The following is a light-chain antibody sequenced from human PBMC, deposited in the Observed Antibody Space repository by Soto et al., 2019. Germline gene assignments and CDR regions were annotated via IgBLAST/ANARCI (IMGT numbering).Light chain of an antibody. CDR1: TSDIGDYSY. Sequence: QSALTQPASVSGSPGQSITISCTGTTSDIGDYSYVSWYQHLPDKVPKLIISLVSNRPSGVSNRFSGSKSGNTASLTISGLQAEDEGDYYCTSWGIFGPGTKLTAL. J-gene: IGLJ1*01. V-gene: IGLV2-14*01. CDR2: LVS. CDR3: TSWGI.